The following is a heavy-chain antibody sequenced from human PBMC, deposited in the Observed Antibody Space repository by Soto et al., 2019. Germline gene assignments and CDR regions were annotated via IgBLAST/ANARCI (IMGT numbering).Heavy chain of an antibody. V-gene: IGHV4-39*01. Sequence: PSETLSLTCTVSGGSISSSSCYWGWIRQPPGKGLEWIGSIYYSGSTYYNPSLKSRVTISVDTSKNQFSLKLSSVTAADTAVYYCARIDFGIGYYRPKHGFDYSGKGTLVTVSS. J-gene: IGHJ4*02. D-gene: IGHD3-3*01. CDR3: ARIDFGIGYYRPKHGFDY. CDR2: IYYSGST. CDR1: GGSISSSSCY.